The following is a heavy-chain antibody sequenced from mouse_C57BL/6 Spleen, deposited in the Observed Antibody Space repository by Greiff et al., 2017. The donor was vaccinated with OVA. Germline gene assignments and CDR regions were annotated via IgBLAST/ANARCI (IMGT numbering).Heavy chain of an antibody. Sequence: EVQVVESGGGLVQPGGSLKLSCAASGFTFSDYYMYWVRQTPEKRLEWVAYISNGGGSTYYPDTVKGRFTISRDNAKNTLYLQMSRLKSEDTAMYYCARNGATRGWYFDVWGTGTTVTVSS. J-gene: IGHJ1*03. D-gene: IGHD3-1*01. CDR2: ISNGGGST. V-gene: IGHV5-12*01. CDR3: ARNGATRGWYFDV. CDR1: GFTFSDYY.